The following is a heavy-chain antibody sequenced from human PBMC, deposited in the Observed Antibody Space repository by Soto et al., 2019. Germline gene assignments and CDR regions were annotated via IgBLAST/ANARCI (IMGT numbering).Heavy chain of an antibody. Sequence: QVQLQESGPGLVKPSQTLSLTCTVSGGSISSGDYYWSWIRQPPGKGLEWIGYIYYSGSTSYNPALKSRLTISGDTSKNQFSLKLSSGTAADTAVYYCASSRYGDIFYDYWGQGTRVTVSS. CDR1: GGSISSGDYY. D-gene: IGHD2-2*01. V-gene: IGHV4-30-4*01. CDR3: ASSRYGDIFYDY. J-gene: IGHJ4*02. CDR2: IYYSGST.